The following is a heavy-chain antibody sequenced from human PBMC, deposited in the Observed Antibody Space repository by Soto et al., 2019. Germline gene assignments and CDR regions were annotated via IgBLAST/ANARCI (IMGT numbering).Heavy chain of an antibody. Sequence: EVQLVESGGGLVQPGGSLRLSCAASGVVFRNHWMSWVRRAPGKGLEWLANINQDGSGRYHADPVKGRFTISRDNDENSLFLQMNGLRVEDTAVYYCADIDHGSESWGQGTLVTVSS. CDR2: INQDGSGR. D-gene: IGHD5-12*01. CDR3: ADIDHGSES. V-gene: IGHV3-7*01. J-gene: IGHJ5*02. CDR1: GVVFRNHW.